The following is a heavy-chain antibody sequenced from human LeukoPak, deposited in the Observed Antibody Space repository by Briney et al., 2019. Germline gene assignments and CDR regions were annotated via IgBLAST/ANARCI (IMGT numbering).Heavy chain of an antibody. V-gene: IGHV3-48*03. CDR1: GFTFSSYE. J-gene: IGHJ4*02. CDR2: ISSSGSTI. CDR3: ARDRPYFDY. Sequence: GGSLRLSCAASGFTFSSYEMTWVRQAPGKGLEWVSYISSSGSTIYYADSVKGRFTISRDNAKNSLYLQMNSLRAEDTAVYYCARDRPYFDYWGQGTLVTVSS.